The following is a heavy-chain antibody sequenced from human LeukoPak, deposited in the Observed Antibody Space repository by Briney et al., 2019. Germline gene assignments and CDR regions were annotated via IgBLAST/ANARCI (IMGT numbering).Heavy chain of an antibody. V-gene: IGHV1-46*01. CDR1: GYTFTSYY. Sequence: ASVKVSCKASGYTFTSYYMHWVRQAPGQGLEWMGIINPSGGSTSYAQKFQGRVTMTRDMSTSTVYMELSSLRSEDTAVYYCARAGLTVSDGMNDSRGYYYVYWGQGTLVTVSS. J-gene: IGHJ4*02. D-gene: IGHD3-22*01. CDR3: ARAGLTVSDGMNDSRGYYYVY. CDR2: INPSGGST.